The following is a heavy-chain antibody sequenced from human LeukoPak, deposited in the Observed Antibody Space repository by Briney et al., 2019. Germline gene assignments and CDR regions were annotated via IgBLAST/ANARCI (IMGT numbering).Heavy chain of an antibody. J-gene: IGHJ4*02. V-gene: IGHV4-38-2*01. CDR3: ARLGDYREY. CDR2: IYHSGST. CDR1: GYSISSGYY. D-gene: IGHD4-17*01. Sequence: SETLSLTCAVSGYSISSGYYWGWIRQPPGKGLEWIGSIYHSGSTYYNPSLTSRVTISVDTSKNQFSLKLSSVTAADTAVYYCARLGDYREYWGQGTLVTVSS.